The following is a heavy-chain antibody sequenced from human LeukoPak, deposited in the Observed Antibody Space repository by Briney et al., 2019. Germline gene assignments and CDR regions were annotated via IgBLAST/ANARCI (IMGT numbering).Heavy chain of an antibody. CDR3: ARDLIMGTTIRYYFDY. V-gene: IGHV4-34*01. Sequence: SETLSLTCAVYGGSFSGYYWSWIRQPPGKGLEWIGEINHSGSTNYNPSLKSRVTISVDTSKNQFSLKLSSVTAADTAVYYCARDLIMGTTIRYYFDYWGQGTLVTVSS. CDR1: GGSFSGYY. D-gene: IGHD1-26*01. CDR2: INHSGST. J-gene: IGHJ4*02.